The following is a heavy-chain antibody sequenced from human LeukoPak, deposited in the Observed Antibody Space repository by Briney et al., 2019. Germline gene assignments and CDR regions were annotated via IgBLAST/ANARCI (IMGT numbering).Heavy chain of an antibody. D-gene: IGHD3-16*01. CDR2: IKHDGSEK. J-gene: IGHJ4*02. Sequence: PGGSLRLSCVVSGFNFSNYWMNWVRHAPGKGLERVANIKHDGSEKYYVDSVKGRFSISRDNAKKSLYLQMNSLRAEDTAVYYCARALSHCLDYWGQGTLVTVSS. CDR3: ARALSHCLDY. V-gene: IGHV3-7*01. CDR1: GFNFSNYW.